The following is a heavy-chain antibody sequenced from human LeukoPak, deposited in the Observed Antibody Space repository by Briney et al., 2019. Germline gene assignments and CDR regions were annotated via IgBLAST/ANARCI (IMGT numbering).Heavy chain of an antibody. J-gene: IGHJ3*02. CDR2: INHSGST. V-gene: IGHV4-34*01. CDR3: ARGRRRITMIVVVIMPRAFDI. Sequence: PSETLSLTCAVYGGSFSGYYWSWIRQPPGKGLEWIGEINHSGSTNYNPSLKSRVTISVDTSKNQFSLKLSSVTAADTAVYYCARGRRRITMIVVVIMPRAFDIWGQGTMVTVSS. CDR1: GGSFSGYY. D-gene: IGHD3-22*01.